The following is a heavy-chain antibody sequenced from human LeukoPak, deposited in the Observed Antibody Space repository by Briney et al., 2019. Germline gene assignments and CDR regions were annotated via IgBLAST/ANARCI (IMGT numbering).Heavy chain of an antibody. J-gene: IGHJ4*02. V-gene: IGHV4-39*01. CDR2: IYYSGST. CDR3: ARRYYYDSSGYSYYFDF. CDR1: GDSIGSSNYY. Sequence: SETLSLTXTVSGDSIGSSNYYWGWIRQPPGKGLQWIGSIYYSGSTYYNPSLKSRVTISVDTSKNQFSLKLTSVTAADTAVYYCARRYYYDSSGYSYYFDFWGQGTLVTVSS. D-gene: IGHD3-22*01.